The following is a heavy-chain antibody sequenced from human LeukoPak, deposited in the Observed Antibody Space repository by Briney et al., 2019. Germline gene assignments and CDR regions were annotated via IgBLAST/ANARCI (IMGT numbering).Heavy chain of an antibody. CDR3: ARDPYYYGSGPFDP. Sequence: SETLSLTCTVSGGSISSSSYYWGWIRQPPGKGLEWIGSIYYSGSTYYNPSLKSRVTISVDTSKNQFSLKLSSVTAADTAVYYCARDPYYYGSGPFDPWGQGTLVTVSS. D-gene: IGHD3-10*01. CDR1: GGSISSSSYY. V-gene: IGHV4-39*07. CDR2: IYYSGST. J-gene: IGHJ5*02.